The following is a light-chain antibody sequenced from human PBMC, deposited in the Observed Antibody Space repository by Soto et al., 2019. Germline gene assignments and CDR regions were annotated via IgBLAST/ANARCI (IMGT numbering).Light chain of an antibody. CDR1: SSNIGSNS. Sequence: QLVLTQPPSASGTPGQRVTISCSGSSSNIGSNSVNWYQQLPGTAPKLLMYSSNQRPSGVPDRFSGSKSGTSASLAISGLHSEDEADYYCAAWDDSLNGVVFGGGTKLTVL. CDR2: SSN. V-gene: IGLV1-44*01. J-gene: IGLJ2*01. CDR3: AAWDDSLNGVV.